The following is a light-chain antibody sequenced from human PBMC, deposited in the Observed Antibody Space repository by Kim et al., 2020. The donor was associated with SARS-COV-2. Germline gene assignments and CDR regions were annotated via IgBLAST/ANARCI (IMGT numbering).Light chain of an antibody. V-gene: IGLV3-25*03. CDR3: QSADGSGTYV. Sequence: VSPGQTARITCSGDTLPEKQTYWYQQKSGQAPLLVIYKDNERPSGIPGRFSGSSSGTTVTLTISRVQAEDDADYYCQSADGSGTYVFGTGTKVTVL. CDR1: TLPEKQ. CDR2: KDN. J-gene: IGLJ1*01.